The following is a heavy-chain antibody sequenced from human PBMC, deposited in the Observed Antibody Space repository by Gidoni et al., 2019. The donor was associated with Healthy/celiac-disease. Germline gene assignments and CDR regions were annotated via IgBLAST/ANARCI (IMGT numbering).Heavy chain of an antibody. D-gene: IGHD2-15*01. V-gene: IGHV4-39*01. J-gene: IGHJ4*02. Sequence: QLQLQESGPGLVKPSETLSLTCTVSGGSISSSSYYWGWIRQPPGKGLEWIGSIYYSGSTYYNPSLKSRVTISVDTSKNQFSLKLSSVTAADTAVYYCARLNPLDIVVVVAAFDYWGQGTLVTVSS. CDR3: ARLNPLDIVVVVAAFDY. CDR2: IYYSGST. CDR1: GGSISSSSYY.